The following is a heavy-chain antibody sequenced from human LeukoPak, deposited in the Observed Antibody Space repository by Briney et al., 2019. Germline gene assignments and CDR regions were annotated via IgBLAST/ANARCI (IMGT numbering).Heavy chain of an antibody. CDR1: GGSISSGSYY. J-gene: IGHJ5*02. V-gene: IGHV4-30-2*01. CDR3: ASSKGRRETGTHRWFDP. CDR2: IDHSGST. Sequence: PSQTLSLTCTISGGSISSGSYYWSWIRQPPGKGLEWIGYIDHSGSTYYNPSLKSRVTITVDRSKNQFSLKLSSMTAADTAVYYCASSKGRRETGTHRWFDPWGQGTLVTVSS. D-gene: IGHD1/OR15-1a*01.